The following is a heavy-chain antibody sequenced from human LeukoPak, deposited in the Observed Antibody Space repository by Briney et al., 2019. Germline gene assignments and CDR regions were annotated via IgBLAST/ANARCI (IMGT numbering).Heavy chain of an antibody. Sequence: SETLSLTCAVYGGSFSGYYWSWIRQPPGKGLEWIGEINHSGSANYNPSLKSRVTISVDTSKNQFSLKPSSATAADTAVYYCARGSNKKYWGQGTLVTVSS. CDR2: INHSGSA. J-gene: IGHJ4*02. CDR1: GGSFSGYY. V-gene: IGHV4-34*01. D-gene: IGHD1/OR15-1a*01. CDR3: ARGSNKKY.